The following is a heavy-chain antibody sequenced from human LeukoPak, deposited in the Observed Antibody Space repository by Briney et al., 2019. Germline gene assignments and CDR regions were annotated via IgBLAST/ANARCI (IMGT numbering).Heavy chain of an antibody. CDR2: IKQDRSEK. J-gene: IGHJ4*02. D-gene: IGHD6-19*01. CDR3: AKESTGAGWYDFDY. Sequence: GGSLRLPCAASGFTFTNYWMSWVRQAPGKGLELVANIKQDRSEKYYVDSVKGRFTISRDNSKNSLYLQMNSLRSEDTAVYYCAKESTGAGWYDFDYWGQGTLVTVSS. V-gene: IGHV3-7*03. CDR1: GFTFTNYW.